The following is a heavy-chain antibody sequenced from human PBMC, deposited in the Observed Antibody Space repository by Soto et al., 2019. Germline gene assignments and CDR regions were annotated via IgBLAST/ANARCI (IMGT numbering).Heavy chain of an antibody. Sequence: SESLSLTCTVSGGSISSGGYYWSWIRQHPGRGLEWIGYIYYSGSTYYNPSLKSRVTISVDTSKNQFSLKLSSVTAEDTAVYYCARDSYAPPVLGQGTTVTVSS. J-gene: IGHJ6*02. CDR3: ARDSYAPPV. CDR1: GGSISSGGYY. V-gene: IGHV4-31*03. CDR2: IYYSGST. D-gene: IGHD4-17*01.